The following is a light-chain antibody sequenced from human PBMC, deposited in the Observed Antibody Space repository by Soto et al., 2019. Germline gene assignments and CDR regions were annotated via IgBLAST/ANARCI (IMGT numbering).Light chain of an antibody. CDR3: ETWDSNSWV. J-gene: IGLJ3*02. CDR1: SGHSSYI. V-gene: IGLV4-60*02. Sequence: QLVLTQSSSASASLGSSVKLTCTLSSGHSSYIIAWHQQQPGKAPRYLMKLEGSGSYNKGSGVPDRFSGSSSGADRYLTISNLQFEDGAGYYCETWDSNSWVFGGGTKLTVL. CDR2: LEGSGSY.